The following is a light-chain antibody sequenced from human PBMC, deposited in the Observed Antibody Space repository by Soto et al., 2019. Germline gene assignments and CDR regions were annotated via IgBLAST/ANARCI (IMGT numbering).Light chain of an antibody. J-gene: IGKJ3*01. CDR3: QQYNNWPRVT. V-gene: IGKV3-15*01. CDR1: QSVSSN. CDR2: GAS. Sequence: EIVMTQSPATLSVSPGERATLSCRASQSVSSNLAWYQQKPGQAPRLLIYGASTRATGIPARFSGGGSGTEFTLTISSLQSEDFAVYYCQQYNNWPRVTFGPGTKVDIK.